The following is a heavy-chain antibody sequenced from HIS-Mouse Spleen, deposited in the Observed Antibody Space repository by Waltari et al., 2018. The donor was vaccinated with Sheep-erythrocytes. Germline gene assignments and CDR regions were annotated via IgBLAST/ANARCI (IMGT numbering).Heavy chain of an antibody. Sequence: EVQLVESGGGLVQPGGSLRPSCEASGFTFSSYWLSWVRQAPGKGLEWVANIKQDGSEKYYVDSVKGRFTISRDNAKNSLYLQMNSLRAEDTAVYYCARDIILRSSGMDVWGQGTTVTVSS. CDR1: GFTFSSYW. D-gene: IGHD3-3*01. J-gene: IGHJ6*02. V-gene: IGHV3-7*01. CDR3: ARDIILRSSGMDV. CDR2: IKQDGSEK.